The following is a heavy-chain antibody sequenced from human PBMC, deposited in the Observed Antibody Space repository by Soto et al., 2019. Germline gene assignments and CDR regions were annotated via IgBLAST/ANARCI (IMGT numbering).Heavy chain of an antibody. V-gene: IGHV1-46*03. D-gene: IGHD5-12*01. CDR1: GYTFTSYY. J-gene: IGHJ3*02. Sequence: QVQLVQSGAEVKKPGASVKVSCKASGYTFTSYYMHWVRQAPGQGLEWMGIINPSGGSTSYAQKFQGRDTMTSDTSTSTVDMELSGLSSEDRAVYCCARDGYNSPGPIWGQGTMVTVSP. CDR3: ARDGYNSPGPI. CDR2: INPSGGST.